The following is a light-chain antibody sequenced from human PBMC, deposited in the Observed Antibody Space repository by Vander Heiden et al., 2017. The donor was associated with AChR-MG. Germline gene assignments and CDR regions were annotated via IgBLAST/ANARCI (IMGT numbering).Light chain of an antibody. CDR1: SSDVGSYNL. J-gene: IGLJ3*02. V-gene: IGLV2-23*01. CDR2: EGS. CDR3: CSYAGTNKWV. Sequence: QSALTQPASVSGSPGQSITISCTGSSSDVGSYNLVSWYQQHPGKAPKLMIYEGSKRPSGISNRFSGSKSGNTASLTISGLQAEDEADYYCCSYAGTNKWVFGGGTKMTVL.